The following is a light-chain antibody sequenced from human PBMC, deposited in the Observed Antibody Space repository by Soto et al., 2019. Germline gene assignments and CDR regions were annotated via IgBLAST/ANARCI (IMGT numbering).Light chain of an antibody. J-gene: IGLJ1*01. CDR3: SSYTSSSTYV. Sequence: QSALTQPASASGAPGQSITISCTGTSSDVGGYNYVSWYQQDPGKAPKVMIYDVSNRPSGVSHRFSASKSGNTASLTISGLQADDEADYYCSSYTSSSTYVFGTGTKVTVL. V-gene: IGLV2-14*01. CDR1: SSDVGGYNY. CDR2: DVS.